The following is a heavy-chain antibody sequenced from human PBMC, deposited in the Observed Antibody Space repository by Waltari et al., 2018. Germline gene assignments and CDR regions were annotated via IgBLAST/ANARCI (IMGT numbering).Heavy chain of an antibody. CDR3: AKVVLTPYYFYYGMDV. Sequence: EVQLLESGGGLVQPGGSLRVSCAASGFSFTAYGRRGVRQAPGKGLEWVSSIVGGGDNTYYADSVKGRFTISRDNSKNTVFLQMNSLRAEDTAVYFCAKVVLTPYYFYYGMDVWGQGTTVTVPS. CDR2: IVGGGDNT. CDR1: GFSFTAYG. V-gene: IGHV3-23*01. J-gene: IGHJ6*02. D-gene: IGHD2-21*02.